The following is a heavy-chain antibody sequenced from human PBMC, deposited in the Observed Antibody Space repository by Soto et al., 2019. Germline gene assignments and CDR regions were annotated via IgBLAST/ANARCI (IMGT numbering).Heavy chain of an antibody. J-gene: IGHJ5*02. CDR1: GYTFTSYG. V-gene: IGHV1-18*01. Sequence: QVPLVQSGAEVKKPGASVKVSCKASGYTFTSYGISWVRQAPGQGLEWMGWISAYNGNTNYAQKLQGRVTMTTDTSTSTAYMELRSLTSDDTAVYCCARVGVRGVAGGNCFDPWGQGTLVTVSS. D-gene: IGHD6-19*01. CDR2: ISAYNGNT. CDR3: ARVGVRGVAGGNCFDP.